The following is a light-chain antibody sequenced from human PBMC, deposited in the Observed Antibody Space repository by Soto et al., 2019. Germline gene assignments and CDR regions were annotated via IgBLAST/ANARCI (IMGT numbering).Light chain of an antibody. J-gene: IGKJ1*01. CDR2: GVS. CDR3: QQYGTLPWT. V-gene: IGKV3-20*01. CDR1: QSVSSNY. Sequence: EIVLTQSPGTLSLSPGERATLSCRASQSVSSNYLAWYQQKPGQAPRLLMYGVSSRASGVPDRFSGSGSGTDFILSISGLEPEDFAVYSCQQYGTLPWTFGQGTKVEIK.